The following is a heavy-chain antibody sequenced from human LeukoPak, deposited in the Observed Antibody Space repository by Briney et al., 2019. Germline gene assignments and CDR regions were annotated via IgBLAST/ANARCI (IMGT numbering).Heavy chain of an antibody. Sequence: PSETLSLTCPVSGDSISNYYWSWIRQPPGKGLEWIGYIYYSGSTNYNPSLKSRVTISVDTSKNQFSLRLSSVTAADTAVYYCARGTAVAGTWGQGTLVTVSS. V-gene: IGHV4-59*01. J-gene: IGHJ5*02. D-gene: IGHD6-19*01. CDR3: ARGTAVAGT. CDR2: IYYSGST. CDR1: GDSISNYY.